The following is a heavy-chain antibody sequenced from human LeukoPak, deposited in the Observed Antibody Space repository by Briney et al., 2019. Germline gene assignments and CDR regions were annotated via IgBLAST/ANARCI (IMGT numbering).Heavy chain of an antibody. CDR2: IYFSGTT. CDR1: GASITICY. J-gene: IGHJ6*02. Sequence: PSETLSLTCTVSGASITICYWSWIRQPPGKGLEWIGYIYFSGTTNYNPSLKSRVTISLDASNKQFSLRLNSVTAADTAVYYCATDYGPFGVWGQGTTVTVSS. CDR3: ATDYGPFGV. V-gene: IGHV4-59*01. D-gene: IGHD3-10*01.